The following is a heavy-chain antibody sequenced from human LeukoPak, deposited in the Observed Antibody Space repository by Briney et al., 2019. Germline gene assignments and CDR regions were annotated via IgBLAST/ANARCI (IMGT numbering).Heavy chain of an antibody. V-gene: IGHV1-69*05. J-gene: IGHJ3*02. CDR2: IIPIFGTA. D-gene: IGHD3-22*01. Sequence: SVTVSFMASGGTFSSYAISWLRQAPGQGVEWMGRIIPIFGTANYAQKLQGRVTITTDECTSTAYMEQSSLRSEDTAVYYCASYDYNFYDSSGYPNDAFDIWGQGTMVTVSS. CDR3: ASYDYNFYDSSGYPNDAFDI. CDR1: GGTFSSYA.